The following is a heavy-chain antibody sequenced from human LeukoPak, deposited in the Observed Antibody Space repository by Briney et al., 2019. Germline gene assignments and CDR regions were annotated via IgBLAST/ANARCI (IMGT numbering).Heavy chain of an antibody. CDR2: IYYSGST. V-gene: IGHV4-39*01. Sequence: SETLSLTCTVSGGSISSSNHYWGWIRQPPGKELEWIGSIYYSGSTFYNPSLKSRVTISVDTSKNQLSLKLSSVTAADTAVYYCARGMRGGQRLWGQGTLVTVSS. D-gene: IGHD3-16*01. CDR3: ARGMRGGQRL. J-gene: IGHJ4*02. CDR1: GGSISSSNHY.